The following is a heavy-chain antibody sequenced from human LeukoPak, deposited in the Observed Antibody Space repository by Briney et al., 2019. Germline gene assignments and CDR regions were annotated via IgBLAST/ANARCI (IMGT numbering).Heavy chain of an antibody. J-gene: IGHJ3*02. V-gene: IGHV3-11*01. D-gene: IGHD3-22*01. CDR3: ARGNYDSSGYVDAFDI. Sequence: SGGSLRLSCAASGFTFSDYYMSWIRQAPGKGLEWVSYISSSGSTIYYADSVKGRFTISRDNAKNSLYLQMNSLRAEDTAVYYCARGNYDSSGYVDAFDIWGQGTMVTVSS. CDR2: ISSSGSTI. CDR1: GFTFSDYY.